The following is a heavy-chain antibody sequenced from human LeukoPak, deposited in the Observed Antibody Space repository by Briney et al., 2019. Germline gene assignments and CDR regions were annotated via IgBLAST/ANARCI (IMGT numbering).Heavy chain of an antibody. CDR2: ISYDGSNK. CDR1: GFTFSSYA. Sequence: GGSLRLSCAASGFTFSSYAMHWVRKAPGKGLEWVAVISYDGSNKYYADSVKGRFTISRDNSKNTLYLQMNSLRAEDTAVYYCARELVVPAAISYVYYYYGMDVWGQGTTVTVSS. CDR3: ARELVVPAAISYVYYYYGMDV. V-gene: IGHV3-30-3*01. D-gene: IGHD2-2*01. J-gene: IGHJ6*02.